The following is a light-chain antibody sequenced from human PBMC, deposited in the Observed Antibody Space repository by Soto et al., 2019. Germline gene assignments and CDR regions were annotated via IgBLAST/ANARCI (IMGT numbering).Light chain of an antibody. J-gene: IGKJ1*01. Sequence: DIQMTQSPSTLSASVGDRVTITCRASQSISSWLAWYQQKPGKAPKLLIYDASSLESGVPSRFSGSGSGTEFTLTISSLQPDDFATYYCQQYYSHPQAFGQGTKVDIK. CDR3: QQYYSHPQA. V-gene: IGKV1-5*01. CDR1: QSISSW. CDR2: DAS.